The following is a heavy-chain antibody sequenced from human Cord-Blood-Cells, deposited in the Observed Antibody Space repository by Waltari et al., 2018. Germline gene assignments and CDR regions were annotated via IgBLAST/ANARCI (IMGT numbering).Heavy chain of an antibody. D-gene: IGHD7-27*01. CDR2: ISGSCGST. CDR1: GFTFSSYA. V-gene: IGHV3-23*01. Sequence: EVQLLESGGGLVQPGGSLRLSCAASGFTFSSYAMSWVRQAPGKGLEWVSAISGSCGSTYYADSVKGRFTISRDNSKNTLYLQMNSLRAEDTAVYYCAKDRLNWGWGGDYFDYWGQGTLVTVSS. CDR3: AKDRLNWGWGGDYFDY. J-gene: IGHJ4*02.